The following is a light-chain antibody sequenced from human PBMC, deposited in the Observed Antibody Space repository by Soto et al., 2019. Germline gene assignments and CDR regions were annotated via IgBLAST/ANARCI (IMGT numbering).Light chain of an antibody. J-gene: IGKJ4*01. CDR1: QSVSSN. V-gene: IGKV3-15*01. CDR3: QQYNNWPLT. CDR2: DAS. Sequence: EIMLTQSPATLSVSPGERATLSCRASQSVSSNLAWYQQKPGQPPRLLIYDASARATGIPARFSGSGSGSEFTLTISSLLSEDIATDDCQQYNNWPLTFGGGTKVEIK.